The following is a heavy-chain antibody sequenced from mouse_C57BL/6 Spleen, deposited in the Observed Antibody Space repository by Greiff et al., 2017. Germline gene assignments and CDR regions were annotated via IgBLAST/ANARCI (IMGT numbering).Heavy chain of an antibody. D-gene: IGHD4-1*01. J-gene: IGHJ2*01. CDR1: GYSFTGYY. CDR2: INPSTGGT. V-gene: IGHV1-42*01. CDR3: ARRYWDNYFDY. Sequence: VQLQQSGPELVKPGASVKISCKASGYSFTGYYMNWVKQSPEKSLEWIGEINPSTGGTTYNQKFKAKATLTVDKSSSTAYMQLKSLTSEDSAVYYCARRYWDNYFDYWGQGTTLTVSS.